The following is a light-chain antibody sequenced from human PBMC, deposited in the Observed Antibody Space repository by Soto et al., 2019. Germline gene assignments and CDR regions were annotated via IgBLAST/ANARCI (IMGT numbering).Light chain of an antibody. CDR2: AAS. CDR1: QSISNH. J-gene: IGKJ1*01. V-gene: IGKV1-39*01. CDR3: QQSYSSPPT. Sequence: DIQMTQSPSSLSASVEDRVIITCRASQSISNHLNWYQQKPGKAPKLRIFAASSLQSGVPSRFSGSRSGPDFTLTISSLQPEDFATYYCQQSYSSPPTFGQGTKVDIK.